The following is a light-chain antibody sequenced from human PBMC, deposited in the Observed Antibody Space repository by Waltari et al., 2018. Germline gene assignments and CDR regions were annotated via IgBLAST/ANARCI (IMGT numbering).Light chain of an antibody. CDR1: QRISNY. CDR3: QQSYPTPPWT. J-gene: IGKJ1*01. V-gene: IGKV1-39*01. Sequence: DIQMTQSPSSLSASVGDRVTITCRASQRISNYLNWYQQKPGKAPRLLIYAASSLQSGVPSTFSGSGSGTDFTLTITSLQPEDFATYYCQQSYPTPPWTFGQGTKVEVK. CDR2: AAS.